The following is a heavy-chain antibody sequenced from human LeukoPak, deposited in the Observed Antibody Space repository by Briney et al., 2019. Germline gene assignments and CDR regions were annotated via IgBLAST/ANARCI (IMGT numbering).Heavy chain of an antibody. CDR2: ISSDSKSI. Sequence: GGSLELSCAASGFIFSSFTMNWVRQAPGKGLEWVSSISSDSKSIYYADSVKGRFIISRDNAKNSLFLQMDSLRAEDTALYYCTRGSYGDYGYWGQGTLVTVSS. D-gene: IGHD4-17*01. V-gene: IGHV3-21*01. CDR3: TRGSYGDYGY. J-gene: IGHJ4*02. CDR1: GFIFSSFT.